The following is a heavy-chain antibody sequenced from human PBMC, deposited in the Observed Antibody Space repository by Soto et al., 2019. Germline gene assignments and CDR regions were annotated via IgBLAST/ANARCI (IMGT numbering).Heavy chain of an antibody. D-gene: IGHD2-15*01. Sequence: SETLSLTCTVSGGSISSSSYYWAWVRQPPGKGLEWIGSVYYSGTTYYNPSLKSRVTISEDTSKNQFSLKLSSVTAADTAVYYCARRWGSAADYWGQGTLVTVSS. V-gene: IGHV4-39*01. CDR1: GGSISSSSYY. CDR2: VYYSGTT. J-gene: IGHJ4*02. CDR3: ARRWGSAADY.